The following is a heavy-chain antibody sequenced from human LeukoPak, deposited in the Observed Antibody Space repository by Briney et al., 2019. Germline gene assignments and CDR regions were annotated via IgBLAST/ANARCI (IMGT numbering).Heavy chain of an antibody. CDR1: GFPFSSYW. D-gene: IGHD1-1*01. J-gene: IGHJ4*02. CDR3: VRTGTTLDY. Sequence: GGSLRLSCVASGFPFSSYWMTWVRQAPGKGLEWVANIKQDGSEKYYVDSVKGRFTISRDNAKNSLYLQMNSLRAEDTALYYCVRTGTTLDYWGQGTLVTVSS. CDR2: IKQDGSEK. V-gene: IGHV3-7*03.